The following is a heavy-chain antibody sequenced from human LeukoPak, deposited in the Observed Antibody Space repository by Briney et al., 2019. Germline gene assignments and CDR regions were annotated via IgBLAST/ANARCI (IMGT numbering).Heavy chain of an antibody. CDR1: GYTFTGYY. CDR2: INPNSGGT. V-gene: IGHV1-2*02. D-gene: IGHD6-13*01. CDR3: ARGPEDRFIAAAAFIDY. Sequence: GASVKVSCKASGYTFTGYYMHWVRQAPGQGLEWMGWINPNSGGTNYAQKFQGRVTMTRDTSISTAYMELSRLRSDDTAVYYCARGPEDRFIAAAAFIDYWGQGTLVTVSS. J-gene: IGHJ4*02.